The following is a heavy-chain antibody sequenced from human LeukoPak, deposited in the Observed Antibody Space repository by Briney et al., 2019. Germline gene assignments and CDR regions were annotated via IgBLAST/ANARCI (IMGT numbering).Heavy chain of an antibody. V-gene: IGHV1-18*01. Sequence: ASVKVSCKASGYTFTTYDLSWVRQAPGQGLEWMGCISAYNGNTNYAQKFQGRVTMAADTTTSTAYMELRSLRSDDTAVYYCARDLPTMIWGVKDYWGQGTLVTVSS. J-gene: IGHJ4*02. D-gene: IGHD3-10*01. CDR3: ARDLPTMIWGVKDY. CDR1: GYTFTTYD. CDR2: ISAYNGNT.